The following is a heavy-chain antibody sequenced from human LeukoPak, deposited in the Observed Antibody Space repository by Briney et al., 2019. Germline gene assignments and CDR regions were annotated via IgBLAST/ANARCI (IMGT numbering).Heavy chain of an antibody. V-gene: IGHV3-48*02. Sequence: PGGSLRLSCAASGFTFSSCDMNWVRQAPGKGLEWVSYISSSSGTIYYADSVKGRFTISRDNAKNSLYLQMNSLRDDDTAVYYCATDLLRGYWGQGTLVTVSS. J-gene: IGHJ4*02. CDR2: ISSSSGTI. CDR3: ATDLLRGY. D-gene: IGHD3-10*01. CDR1: GFTFSSCD.